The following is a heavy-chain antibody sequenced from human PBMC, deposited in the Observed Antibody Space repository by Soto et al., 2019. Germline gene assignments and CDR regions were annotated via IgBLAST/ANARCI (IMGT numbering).Heavy chain of an antibody. J-gene: IGHJ6*02. D-gene: IGHD2-8*01. CDR2: INPKSGGT. CDR1: GGNFSSYT. CDR3: ARGHSTDCSNGVCSFFYNHEMDV. V-gene: IGHV1-2*04. Sequence: ASVKVSCKAYGGNFSSYTISRVRQAPGQGLEWLAGINPKSGGTSTAQKFQGWVIMTRDRSISTVYMELTRLRSDDTAVYFCARGHSTDCSNGVCSFFYNHEMDVWGQGTTLTVSS.